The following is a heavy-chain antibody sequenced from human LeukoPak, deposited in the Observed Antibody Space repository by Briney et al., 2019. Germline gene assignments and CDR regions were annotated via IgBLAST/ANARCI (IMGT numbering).Heavy chain of an antibody. CDR3: VRDGNDVMDY. CDR1: GYIFTSYG. Sequence: ASVKVSCKASGYIFTSYGISWVRQAPGQGLEWVGWISAYNGNANCAQKLQGRVSMTTDTSTSTVYMELRSLRSDDTAMYYCVRDGNDVMDYWGKGTLVTVSS. J-gene: IGHJ4*02. CDR2: ISAYNGNA. V-gene: IGHV1-18*01. D-gene: IGHD3-16*01.